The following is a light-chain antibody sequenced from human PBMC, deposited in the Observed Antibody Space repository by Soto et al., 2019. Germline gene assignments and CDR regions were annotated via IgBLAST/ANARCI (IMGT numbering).Light chain of an antibody. Sequence: PGDRAALSFRASQPIASNVAWYQQRPGQPPSLLIYGASTRAPDVPDGFTGSGSGTQFTLTISSLHSEDFETYFCQQYNNWPYTFGQGTKVDIK. J-gene: IGKJ2*01. CDR3: QQYNNWPYT. CDR1: QPIASN. V-gene: IGKV3D-15*01. CDR2: GAS.